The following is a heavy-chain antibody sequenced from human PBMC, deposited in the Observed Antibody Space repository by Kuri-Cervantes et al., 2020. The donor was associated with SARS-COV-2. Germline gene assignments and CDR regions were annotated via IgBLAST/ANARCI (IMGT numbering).Heavy chain of an antibody. CDR1: GGSFSGYY. V-gene: IGHV4-34*01. J-gene: IGHJ4*02. CDR3: ATGSYYVAYDY. D-gene: IGHD1-26*01. CDR2: INHSGST. Sequence: ESLKISCAVYGGSFSGYYWSWIRQPPGKGLEWIGEINHSGSTNYNPSLKSRVTISVDTSKNQFSLNLSSVTAADTAVYYCATGSYYVAYDYWGQGTLVTVSS.